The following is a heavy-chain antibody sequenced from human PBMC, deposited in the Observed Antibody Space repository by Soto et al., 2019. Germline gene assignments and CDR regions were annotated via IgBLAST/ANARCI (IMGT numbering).Heavy chain of an antibody. J-gene: IGHJ4*02. CDR3: ARDVGGLYCSGGSCYSDY. V-gene: IGHV1-69*04. CDR2: IIPILGIA. D-gene: IGHD2-15*01. CDR1: GGTFSSYT. Sequence: ASVKVSCKASGGTFSSYTISWVRQAPGQGLEWMGRIIPILGIANYAQKFQGRVTITADKSTSTAYMELSSLRSEDTAVYYCARDVGGLYCSGGSCYSDYWGQGTLVTVSS.